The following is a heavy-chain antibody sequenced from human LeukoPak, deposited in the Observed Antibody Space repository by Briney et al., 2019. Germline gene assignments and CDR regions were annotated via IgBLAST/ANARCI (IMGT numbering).Heavy chain of an antibody. J-gene: IGHJ4*02. CDR1: GYSISSGYY. V-gene: IGHV4-38-2*02. CDR3: ARDHSGSYYFDY. CDR2: IYHSGST. Sequence: PSETLSLTCAVSGYSISSGYYWGWIRQPPGKGLEWIGSIYHSGSTHYNPSLKSRVTISVDTSKNQFSLKLSSVTAADTAVYYCARDHSGSYYFDYWGQGTLVTVSS. D-gene: IGHD1-26*01.